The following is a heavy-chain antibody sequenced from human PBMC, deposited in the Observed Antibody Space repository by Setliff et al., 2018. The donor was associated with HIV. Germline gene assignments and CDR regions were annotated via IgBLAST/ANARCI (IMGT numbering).Heavy chain of an antibody. Sequence: PGGSLRLSCAVSGFTFSSAWMSWVRQAPGKGLEWVGRIKTNAAGGTTDYAAPVSGRFTISRDDSKNTLYLQLNSLKTEDTAVYYCTTLYTYGSYWGQGTLVTVSS. CDR3: TTLYTYGSY. V-gene: IGHV3-15*01. J-gene: IGHJ4*02. D-gene: IGHD3-10*01. CDR1: GFTFSSAW. CDR2: IKTNAAGGTT.